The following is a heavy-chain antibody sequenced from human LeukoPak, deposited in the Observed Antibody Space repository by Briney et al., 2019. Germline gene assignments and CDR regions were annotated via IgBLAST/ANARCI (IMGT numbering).Heavy chain of an antibody. V-gene: IGHV3-30*04. Sequence: GGSLRLSCAASGFTFSSYAMSWVRQAPGKGLEWVAVISYDGSNKYYADSVKGRFTISRDNSKNTLYLQMNSLRAEDTAVYYCARDRDRYSGYEFDYWGQGTLITVSS. CDR2: ISYDGSNK. CDR3: ARDRDRYSGYEFDY. CDR1: GFTFSSYA. D-gene: IGHD5-12*01. J-gene: IGHJ4*02.